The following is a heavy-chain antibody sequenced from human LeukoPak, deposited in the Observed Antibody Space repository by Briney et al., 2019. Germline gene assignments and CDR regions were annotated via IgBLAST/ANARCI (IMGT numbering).Heavy chain of an antibody. Sequence: GGSLRLSCTASGFTFTNYGMNWVRQAPGKGLEWVSVISGGGSTYYADSVMGRFTISRDNSKDTLYLHTNSLRAEDTAVYYCAKDGGSLGEVRDWGQGTLVTVSS. CDR1: GFTFTNYG. CDR2: ISGGGST. J-gene: IGHJ4*02. CDR3: AKDGGSLGEVRD. D-gene: IGHD3-16*01. V-gene: IGHV3-23*01.